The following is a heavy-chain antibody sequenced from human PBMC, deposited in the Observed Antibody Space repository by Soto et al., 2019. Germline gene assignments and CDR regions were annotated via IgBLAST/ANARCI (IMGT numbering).Heavy chain of an antibody. CDR3: ARQVGGAKWYFDV. J-gene: IGHJ2*01. V-gene: IGHV4-39*01. Sequence: QLQLQESGPGLVKPSETLSLTCTVSGGSISSGDYWWAWIRQLPGKELEWIGIGSVNYDGTTHSKQSLKRRVIISIAASNNQFSLKLTSVTAADSALYYCARQVGGAKWYFDVWGRGTLVTVSS. D-gene: IGHD1-26*01. CDR1: GGSISSGDYW. CDR2: VNYDGTT.